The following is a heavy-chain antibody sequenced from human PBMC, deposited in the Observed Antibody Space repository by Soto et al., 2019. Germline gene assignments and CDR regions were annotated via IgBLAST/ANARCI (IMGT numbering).Heavy chain of an antibody. D-gene: IGHD4-17*01. CDR3: ARGSLVPYGDYYFDY. J-gene: IGHJ4*02. CDR2: IYYSGST. V-gene: IGHV4-31*11. Sequence: SETLSLTCAVSGGSISSGGYSWSWIRQPPGKGLEWIGYIYYSGSTYYNPSLKSRVTISVDTSKNQFSLKLSSVTAADTAVYYCARGSLVPYGDYYFDYWGQGTLVTVSS. CDR1: GGSISSGGYS.